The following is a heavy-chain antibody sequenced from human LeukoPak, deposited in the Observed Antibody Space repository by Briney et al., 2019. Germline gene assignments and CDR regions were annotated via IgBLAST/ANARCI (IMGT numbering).Heavy chain of an antibody. CDR1: GFTFSSYS. Sequence: SGGSLRLSCAASGFTFSSYSMNWVRQAPGEGLEWISYISSSTSTIFYADSVKGRFTISRDNAKNSLYLQMNSLRAEDTALYYCAKDGGAYGDASHAFDIWGQGTMVTVSS. CDR2: ISSSTSTI. CDR3: AKDGGAYGDASHAFDI. V-gene: IGHV3-48*01. D-gene: IGHD4-17*01. J-gene: IGHJ3*02.